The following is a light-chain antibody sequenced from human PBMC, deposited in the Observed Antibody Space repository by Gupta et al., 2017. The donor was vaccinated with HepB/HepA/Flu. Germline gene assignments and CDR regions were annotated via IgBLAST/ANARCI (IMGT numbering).Light chain of an antibody. CDR3: QSYDSSNLV. J-gene: IGLJ3*02. V-gene: IGLV6-57*03. CDR1: SGSIANNY. Sequence: GKTVTISCTRSSGSIANNYVQWYQQRPGSAPTTVIYEDAQRPSGVPDRVSGSIDSSSNSASLTISGLKTEDEADYYCQSYDSSNLVFGGGTKLTVL. CDR2: EDA.